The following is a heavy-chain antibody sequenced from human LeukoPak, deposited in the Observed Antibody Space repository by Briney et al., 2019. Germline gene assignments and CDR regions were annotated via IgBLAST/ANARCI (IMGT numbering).Heavy chain of an antibody. CDR1: GFTLTRYN. CDR3: ARGGPATVGPLRGVVDI. CDR2: ISSGGGDI. Sequence: PGGSLRLSCAASGFTLTRYNMHWVRQAPGKGLEWISYISSGGGDIYYADSVKGRVTISREKGKNSLYLQMNSLRDEDTAVYYCARGGPATVGPLRGVVDIWGQGTMVTVSS. V-gene: IGHV3-48*02. D-gene: IGHD4-23*01. J-gene: IGHJ3*02.